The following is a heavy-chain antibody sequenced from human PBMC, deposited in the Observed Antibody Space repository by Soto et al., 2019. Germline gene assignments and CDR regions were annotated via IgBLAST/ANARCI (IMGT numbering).Heavy chain of an antibody. D-gene: IGHD3-10*01. J-gene: IGHJ5*02. CDR3: ARVRDDGSGSYGWFDP. CDR2: IYYSGST. Sequence: SERMSRAGPLDGRSTASYSAGWIRPPPGKGLEWIGYIYYSGSTNYNPSLKSRVTISVDTSKNQFSLKLSSVTAADTAVYYCARVRDDGSGSYGWFDPWGQGTLVTVS. CDR1: GRSTASYS. V-gene: IGHV4-59*01.